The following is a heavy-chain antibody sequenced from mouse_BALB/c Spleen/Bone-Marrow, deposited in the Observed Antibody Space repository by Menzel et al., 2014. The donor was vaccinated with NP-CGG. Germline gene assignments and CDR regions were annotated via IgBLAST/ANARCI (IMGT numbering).Heavy chain of an antibody. V-gene: IGHV5-6-4*01. CDR2: ISSGGSYT. D-gene: IGHD1-2*01. J-gene: IGHJ1*01. CDR1: GFTLSGYN. CDR3: TKLLRLRKYFDV. Sequence: EVQGVESGGGLVKPGGFLKLSCAASGFTLSGYNMSWVRQTPEKRLEWVATISSGGSYTYYLDSVKGRFSISRDNAENTLYLKMSSLKSEDTAMYYCTKLLRLRKYFDVWGAGTTVTVSS.